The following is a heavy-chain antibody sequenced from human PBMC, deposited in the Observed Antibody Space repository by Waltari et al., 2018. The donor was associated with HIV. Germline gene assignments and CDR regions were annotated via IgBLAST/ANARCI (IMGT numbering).Heavy chain of an antibody. J-gene: IGHJ5*02. CDR1: GFTFPRSS. V-gene: IGHV3-21*01. CDR2: ISSSGTFT. D-gene: IGHD6-13*01. Sequence: EVQLVESGGGPVKPGGSLRLSCRASGFTFPRSSLNWVRQAPGKGLEWISSISSSGTFTHYADSVKGRFTISRDNANKSVYLQMNSLRAEDTAVYYCARDSRDNSWSLNFFDPWGQGTLVTVSS. CDR3: ARDSRDNSWSLNFFDP.